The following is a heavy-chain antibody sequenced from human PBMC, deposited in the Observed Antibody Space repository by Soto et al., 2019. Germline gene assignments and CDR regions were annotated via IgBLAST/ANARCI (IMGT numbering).Heavy chain of an antibody. CDR1: GFTFSSYW. CDR2: IKEDGSQK. J-gene: IGHJ4*02. V-gene: IGHV3-7*03. CDR3: AGDGYNWDY. Sequence: VQLVESGGGLVQPGGSLRLSCAASGFTFSSYWMSWVRQAPGKGLEWVANIKEDGSQKYYVDSVKGRFTISRDNAKNSLYLQMNSLRAEDTAVYYCAGDGYNWDYWGQGTLVTVSS. D-gene: IGHD2-21*01.